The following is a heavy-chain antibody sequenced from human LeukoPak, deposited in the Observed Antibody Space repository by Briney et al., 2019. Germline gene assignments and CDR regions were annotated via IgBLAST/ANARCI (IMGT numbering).Heavy chain of an antibody. CDR3: AKRYYGSGRHSFDY. J-gene: IGHJ4*02. D-gene: IGHD3-10*01. CDR1: GFTFSSYG. V-gene: IGHV3-30*02. Sequence: PGGSLRLSCAVSGFTFSSYGMHWVRQAPGKGLEWVAFIRYDGSNKYYADSVKGRFTISRDNSKNTLYLQMNSLRAEDTAVYYCAKRYYGSGRHSFDYWGQGTLVTVSS. CDR2: IRYDGSNK.